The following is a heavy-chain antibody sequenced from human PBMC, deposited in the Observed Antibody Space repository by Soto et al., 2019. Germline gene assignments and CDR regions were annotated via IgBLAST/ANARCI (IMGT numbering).Heavy chain of an antibody. CDR2: ISYDGSNK. D-gene: IGHD6-6*01. V-gene: IGHV3-30*18. CDR3: AKEVSKRYSSSSNYYYYYGMDV. Sequence: GGSLRLSCAASGFTFSSYGMHWVRQAPGKGLEWVAVISYDGSNKYYADSVKGRFTISRDNSKNTLYLQMNSLRAEDTAVYYCAKEVSKRYSSSSNYYYYYGMDVWGQGTTVTVSS. J-gene: IGHJ6*02. CDR1: GFTFSSYG.